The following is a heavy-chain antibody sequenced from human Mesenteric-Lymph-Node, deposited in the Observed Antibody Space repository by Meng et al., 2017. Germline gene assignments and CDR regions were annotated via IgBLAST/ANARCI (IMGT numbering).Heavy chain of an antibody. CDR2: TYYSSEWTF. D-gene: IGHD6-19*01. V-gene: IGHV6-1*01. J-gene: IGHJ4*02. CDR3: ARSGSSGWIDY. CDR1: GDSVSTNNAA. Sequence: QEQLQQTGPGLVQPSQTLSLTCAISGDSVSTNNAAWNWLRQSPSRGLEWLGRTYYSSEWTFHYAESLNGRMTIHPDTSKNQFSLQLNSVTPEDTAMYYCARSGSSGWIDYWGQGTLVTVSS.